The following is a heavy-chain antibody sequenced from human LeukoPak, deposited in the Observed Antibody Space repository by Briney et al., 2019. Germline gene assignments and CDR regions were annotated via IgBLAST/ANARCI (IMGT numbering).Heavy chain of an antibody. D-gene: IGHD2-2*01. CDR2: IYYSGST. V-gene: IGHV4-59*11. CDR1: GGSISSHY. CDR3: ARVPAAGNYYYYYMDV. J-gene: IGHJ6*03. Sequence: SETLSLTCTVSGGSISSHYWSWIRQPPGKVLEWIGYIYYSGSTNYNPSLKSRVTISVDTSKNQFSLKMSSVTAADTAVYYCARVPAAGNYYYYYMDVWGKGTTVTVSS.